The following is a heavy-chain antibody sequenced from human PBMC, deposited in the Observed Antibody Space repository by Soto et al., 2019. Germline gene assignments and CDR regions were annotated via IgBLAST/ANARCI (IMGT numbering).Heavy chain of an antibody. D-gene: IGHD1-26*01. Sequence: PGGSLRLSCAASGFTVSSNYMSWVRQAPGKGLEWVSVIYSGGSTYYADSVKGRFTISRDNSKSTLYLQMNSLRAEDTAVYYCARDRGSGSYYGRLDAFDIWGQGTMVTVSS. CDR3: ARDRGSGSYYGRLDAFDI. V-gene: IGHV3-53*01. J-gene: IGHJ3*02. CDR1: GFTVSSNY. CDR2: IYSGGST.